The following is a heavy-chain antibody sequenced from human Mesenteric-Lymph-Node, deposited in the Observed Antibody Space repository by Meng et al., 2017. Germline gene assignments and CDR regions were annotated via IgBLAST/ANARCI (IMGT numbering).Heavy chain of an antibody. CDR2: TYYRSKWYN. V-gene: IGHV6-1*01. Sequence: SQTRSLTGAISGDSVSSNSAAWNWIRQSPSRGLEWLGRTYYRSKWYNDYAVSVKSRITINPDTSKNQFSLQLNSVTPEDTAVYYCARQVGATGRGDFDYWGQGTLVTVSS. J-gene: IGHJ4*02. CDR1: GDSVSSNSAA. CDR3: ARQVGATGRGDFDY. D-gene: IGHD1-26*01.